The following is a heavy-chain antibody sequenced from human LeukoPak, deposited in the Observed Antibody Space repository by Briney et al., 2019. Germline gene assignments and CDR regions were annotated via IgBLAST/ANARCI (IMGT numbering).Heavy chain of an antibody. CDR2: ISYDGSNK. CDR3: AKGPNDSWDTHAFDI. Sequence: GGSLRLSCAASGFTFSSYGMHWVRQAPGKGLEWVAVISYDGSNKYYADSVKGRFTISRDNSKNTLYLQMNSLRAEDTAVYYCAKGPNDSWDTHAFDIWGQGTMVTVSS. J-gene: IGHJ3*02. V-gene: IGHV3-30*18. CDR1: GFTFSSYG. D-gene: IGHD5-18*01.